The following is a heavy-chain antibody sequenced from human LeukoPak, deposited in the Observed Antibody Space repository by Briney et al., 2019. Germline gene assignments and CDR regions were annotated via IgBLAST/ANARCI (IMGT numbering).Heavy chain of an antibody. CDR1: GDSVSSNSAA. V-gene: IGHV6-1*01. CDR3: TRSDCSSGRCPGFDN. CDR2: TYYRSKWFI. D-gene: IGHD6-19*01. J-gene: IGHJ4*02. Sequence: QTLXLTCGXXGDSVSSNSAAWNWIRQSPSRGLEWLGRTYYRSKWFINYAPSVKSRIIINPDTPKNQVSLQLNSVTPEDTAVYYCTRSDCSSGRCPGFDNWGQGTLVTVSS.